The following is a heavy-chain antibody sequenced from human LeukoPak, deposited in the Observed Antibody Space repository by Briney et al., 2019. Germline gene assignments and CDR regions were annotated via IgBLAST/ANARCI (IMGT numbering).Heavy chain of an antibody. CDR2: IIPILGIA. D-gene: IGHD6-19*01. CDR1: GGTFSSYA. CDR3: ASRLAVADTIPDY. Sequence: SVKVSCKASGGTFSSYAISWVRQAPGQGLEWMGRIIPILGIANYAQKFQGRVTITADKSTSTAYMELSSLRSEDTAVYYCASRLAVADTIPDYWGQGTLVTVPS. V-gene: IGHV1-69*04. J-gene: IGHJ4*02.